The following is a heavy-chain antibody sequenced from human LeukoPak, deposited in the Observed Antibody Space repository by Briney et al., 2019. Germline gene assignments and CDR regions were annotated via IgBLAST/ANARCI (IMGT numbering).Heavy chain of an antibody. CDR1: GYTFTSSY. CDR3: AREAGYSYGYGHYYYYMDV. CDR2: IHPSGGDT. V-gene: IGHV1-46*01. J-gene: IGHJ6*03. D-gene: IGHD5-18*01. Sequence: GASVKVSCKASGYTFTSSYMHWVRQAPGQGLEWMGIIHPSGGDTRYAQKFQDRVTMTRDTSTSTVYMELSSLSSEDTAVYYCAREAGYSYGYGHYYYYMDVWGKGTTVTISS.